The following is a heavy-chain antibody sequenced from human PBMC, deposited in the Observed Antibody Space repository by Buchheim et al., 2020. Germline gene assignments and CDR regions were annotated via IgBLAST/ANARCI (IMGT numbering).Heavy chain of an antibody. D-gene: IGHD3-22*01. Sequence: EVQLLESGGGLVQPGGSLRLSCAASGFTFSSYAMSWVRQAPGKGLEWVSAISGSGGSTYYADSVKGRFTISRDNSKNTLYLQMNSLRDEDTAVYYCAKNLLKTYYYDSSGYSDYWGQGTL. J-gene: IGHJ4*02. CDR1: GFTFSSYA. CDR3: AKNLLKTYYYDSSGYSDY. CDR2: ISGSGGST. V-gene: IGHV3-23*01.